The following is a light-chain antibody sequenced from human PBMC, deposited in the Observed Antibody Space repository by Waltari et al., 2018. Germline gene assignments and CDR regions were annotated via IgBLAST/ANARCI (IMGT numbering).Light chain of an antibody. CDR2: ADD. J-gene: IGLJ3*02. Sequence: NFMLTQPHSVSESPGKTISISCTRSNGSIGDNFVQWYQQRPGRAPTLVIYADDQRPSEVPLRFSGSVDRSSNSAFLTVSGVETDDEADYYCQSQDSSLFKVFGGGTKLTVL. CDR1: NGSIGDNF. V-gene: IGLV6-57*03. CDR3: QSQDSSLFKV.